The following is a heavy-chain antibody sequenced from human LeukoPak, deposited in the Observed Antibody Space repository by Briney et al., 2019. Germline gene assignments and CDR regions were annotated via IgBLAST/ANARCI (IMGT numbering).Heavy chain of an antibody. CDR2: ITDSGGST. V-gene: IGHV3-23*01. CDR1: GLTFSIYA. J-gene: IGHJ4*02. Sequence: GGSLRLSCAASGLTFSIYAMSWVRQAPGKGLEWVSTITDSGGSTYYADSVKGRFTISRDNSRNTLYLQMNSLRAEDTAVYYCASDRYYYDSSGYRKWGQGTLVTVSS. CDR3: ASDRYYYDSSGYRK. D-gene: IGHD3-22*01.